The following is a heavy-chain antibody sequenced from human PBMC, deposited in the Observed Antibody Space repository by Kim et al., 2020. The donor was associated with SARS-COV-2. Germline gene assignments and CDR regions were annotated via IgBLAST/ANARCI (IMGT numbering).Heavy chain of an antibody. CDR1: GYTFTSYY. V-gene: IGHV1-46*01. CDR2: INPSGGST. Sequence: ASVKVSCKASGYTFTSYYMHWVRQAPGQGLEWMGIINPSGGSTSYAQKFQGRVTMTRDTSTSTVYMELSSLRSEDTAVYYCARERLDGVDTAMGDLAFDIWGQGTMVTVSS. J-gene: IGHJ3*02. CDR3: ARERLDGVDTAMGDLAFDI. D-gene: IGHD5-18*01.